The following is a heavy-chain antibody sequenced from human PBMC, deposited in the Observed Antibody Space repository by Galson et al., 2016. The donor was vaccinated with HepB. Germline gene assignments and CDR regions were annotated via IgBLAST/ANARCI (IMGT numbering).Heavy chain of an antibody. V-gene: IGHV6-1*01. CDR1: GDSVSSNSAA. J-gene: IGHJ4*02. CDR3: ASDHNWGTEN. D-gene: IGHD2-8*02. CDR2: TYYRSKWYN. Sequence: CAISGDSVSSNSAAWNWIRQSPSRGLEWLGRTYYRSKWYNDYAVSVKSRIIVNPDTSKNQFSLQLNSVTPEDTAVYYCASDHNWGTENWGQGTLVTVSS.